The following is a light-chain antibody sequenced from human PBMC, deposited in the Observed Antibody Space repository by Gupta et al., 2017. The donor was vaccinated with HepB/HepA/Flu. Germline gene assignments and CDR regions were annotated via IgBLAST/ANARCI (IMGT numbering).Light chain of an antibody. CDR2: DAS. V-gene: IGKV1-33*01. CDR3: QQYEKHPLT. Sequence: DIQTTQPPSSLSASAGDRVTITCQASHDIINYLNWYQQEPGKAPKLLIYDASNLETGVTSRFSGSGSGTDFTFSISSMQPEDIATYDGQQYEKHPLTFGPGTKVEIK. CDR1: HDIINY. J-gene: IGKJ3*01.